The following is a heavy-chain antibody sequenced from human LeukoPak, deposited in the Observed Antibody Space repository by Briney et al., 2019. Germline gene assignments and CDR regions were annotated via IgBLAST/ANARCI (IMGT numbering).Heavy chain of an antibody. CDR1: GGSISSYY. J-gene: IGHJ4*02. D-gene: IGHD3-22*01. CDR2: IYTSGST. Sequence: SETLSLTCTVSGGSISSYYWSWIRQPAGKGLEWIGRIYTSGSTNYNPSLKSRVTMSVDTSKNQSSLKLSSVTAADTAVYYCARDAYYYDSSGRGGYFDYWGQGTLVTVSS. V-gene: IGHV4-4*07. CDR3: ARDAYYYDSSGRGGYFDY.